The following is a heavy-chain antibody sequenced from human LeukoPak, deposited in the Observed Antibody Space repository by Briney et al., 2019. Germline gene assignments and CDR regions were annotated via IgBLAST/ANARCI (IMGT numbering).Heavy chain of an antibody. V-gene: IGHV3-30-3*01. CDR2: ISYDGSSK. Sequence: PGGSLRLSCAASGFTFSSYAMHWVRQAPGKGLEWVAVISYDGSSKYYADSVKGRFTISRDNSKNTLYLQMNSLRAEDTAVYYCAREWELVGCQDCLHFDYWGQGTLVTVSS. J-gene: IGHJ4*02. D-gene: IGHD1-26*01. CDR3: AREWELVGCQDCLHFDY. CDR1: GFTFSSYA.